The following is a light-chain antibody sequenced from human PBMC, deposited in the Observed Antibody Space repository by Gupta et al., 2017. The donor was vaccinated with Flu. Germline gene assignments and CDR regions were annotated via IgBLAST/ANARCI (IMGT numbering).Light chain of an antibody. Sequence: QPVLTQSPSASASLGTSVKLTCTLNSGHSSYAIAWLQQQPEGGPRYLMKVNSDGSHSEGDGILDRFSGSGSGAERYLTISRVQSEDESDYYCQTWGTGGVVFGGGTKLTVL. CDR1: SGHSSYA. V-gene: IGLV4-69*01. CDR3: QTWGTGGVV. CDR2: VNSDGSH. J-gene: IGLJ2*01.